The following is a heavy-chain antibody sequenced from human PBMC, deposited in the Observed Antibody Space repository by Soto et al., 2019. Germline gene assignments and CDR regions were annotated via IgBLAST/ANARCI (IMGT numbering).Heavy chain of an antibody. V-gene: IGHV4-59*08. CDR1: GGSISSYY. CDR3: ARRHGGNLDY. D-gene: IGHD2-15*01. CDR2: IYYSGST. J-gene: IGHJ4*02. Sequence: PSDTLSLTCTVSGGSISSYYWTWIRQPPGKGLEWIGYIYYSGSTNYNPSLKSRVTISVDTSKNQFSLKLSSVTAADTAVYYCARRHGGNLDYWGQGTLVTVSS.